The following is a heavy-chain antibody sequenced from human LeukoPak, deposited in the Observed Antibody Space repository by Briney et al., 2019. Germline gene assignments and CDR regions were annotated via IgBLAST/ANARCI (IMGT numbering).Heavy chain of an antibody. J-gene: IGHJ3*02. CDR3: ARGGSYRRGAFDI. Sequence: SETLSLTCTVSGGSISSYYWSWIRQPPGKGLEWIGYIHYSGSTNYNPSLKSRVTISVDTSKNQFSLKLSSVTAADTAVYYCARGGSYRRGAFDIWGQGTMVTVSS. V-gene: IGHV4-59*12. CDR2: IHYSGST. D-gene: IGHD1-26*01. CDR1: GGSISSYY.